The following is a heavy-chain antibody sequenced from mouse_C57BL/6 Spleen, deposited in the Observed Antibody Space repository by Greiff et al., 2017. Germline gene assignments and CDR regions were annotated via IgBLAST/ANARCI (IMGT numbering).Heavy chain of an antibody. CDR3: ARSGRLRTIYWYFDV. D-gene: IGHD1-2*01. J-gene: IGHJ1*03. V-gene: IGHV1-52*01. CDR2: IDPSDSET. Sequence: QVQLQQPGAELVRPGSSVKLSCKASGYTFTSYWMHWVKQRPIQGLEWIGNIDPSDSETHYNQKFKDKATLTVDKSSSTAYMPLSSLTSEDSAVYYCARSGRLRTIYWYFDVWGTGTTVTVSS. CDR1: GYTFTSYW.